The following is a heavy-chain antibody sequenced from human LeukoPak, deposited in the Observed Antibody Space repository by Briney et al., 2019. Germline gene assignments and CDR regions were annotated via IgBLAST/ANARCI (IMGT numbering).Heavy chain of an antibody. Sequence: GGSLRLSCAGSGFTFNSYWMNWVRQAPGEGLEWVSFINDSGDYIYYSDSVKGRFTISRDNAKNSLYLQMNSLRAEDTAVYYCARDWWTGTTDYLDSWGQGTLVTVSS. CDR3: ARDWWTGTTDYLDS. J-gene: IGHJ4*02. CDR1: GFTFNSYW. V-gene: IGHV3-21*01. CDR2: INDSGDYI. D-gene: IGHD1-1*01.